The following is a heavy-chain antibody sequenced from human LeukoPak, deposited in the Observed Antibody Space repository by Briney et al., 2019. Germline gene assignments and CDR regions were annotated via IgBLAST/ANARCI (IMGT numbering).Heavy chain of an antibody. CDR2: IIPIFGTA. CDR3: ARVPFKRGVRGVIGYFDY. D-gene: IGHD3-10*01. J-gene: IGHJ4*02. CDR1: GGTFSSYA. Sequence: SVKVSCKASGGTFSSYAISWVRQAPGQGLEWMGGIIPIFGTANYAQKFQGRVTITADESTSTAYMELSSLRSEDTAVYYCARVPFKRGVRGVIGYFDYWGQGTLVTVSS. V-gene: IGHV1-69*01.